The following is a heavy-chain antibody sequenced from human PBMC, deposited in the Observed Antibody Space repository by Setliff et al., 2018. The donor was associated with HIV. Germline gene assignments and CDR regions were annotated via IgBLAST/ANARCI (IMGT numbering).Heavy chain of an antibody. D-gene: IGHD5-12*01. V-gene: IGHV4-34*01. Sequence: SETLSLTCAVYGGSFSGYYWGWIRQPPGKGLEWRGEINHSGSTNYNPSLKSRVTISVDTSKNQFSLKLSSVTAADTAAYNCARGSRKVATIRRYYYYMDVWGKGTTVTVSS. J-gene: IGHJ6*03. CDR2: INHSGST. CDR1: GGSFSGYY. CDR3: ARGSRKVATIRRYYYYMDV.